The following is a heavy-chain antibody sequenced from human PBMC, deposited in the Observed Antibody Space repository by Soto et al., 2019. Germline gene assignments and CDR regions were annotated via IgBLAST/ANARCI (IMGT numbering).Heavy chain of an antibody. Sequence: PGGSLRLSCAASGFTFSSYGMHWVRQAPGKGLEWVAVIWYDGSNKYYADSVKGRFTISRDNSRNTLDLQMNNLRTEDTGVYFCARDIYSYGSVGTPDIWGQGTMVTVS. J-gene: IGHJ3*02. CDR2: IWYDGSNK. D-gene: IGHD5-18*01. CDR1: GFTFSSYG. CDR3: ARDIYSYGSVGTPDI. V-gene: IGHV3-33*01.